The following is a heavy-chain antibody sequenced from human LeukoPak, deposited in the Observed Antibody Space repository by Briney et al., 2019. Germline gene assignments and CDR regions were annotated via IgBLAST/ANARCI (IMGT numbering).Heavy chain of an antibody. V-gene: IGHV5-51*01. Sequence: GESLKISGKGSGYSFISYWIGWVRQMPGKGLEWMGIIYPADSDTRNSPSFQGQVTISADKSINTAYLQWSSLKASDTAMYFCARLKGGSGAPFDYWGQGTLVTVSS. CDR2: IYPADSDT. J-gene: IGHJ4*02. CDR1: GYSFISYW. CDR3: ARLKGGSGAPFDY. D-gene: IGHD1-26*01.